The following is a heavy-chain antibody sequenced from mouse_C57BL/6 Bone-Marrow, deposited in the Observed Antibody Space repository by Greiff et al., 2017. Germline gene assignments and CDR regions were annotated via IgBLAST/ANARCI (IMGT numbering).Heavy chain of an antibody. Sequence: QVQLQQSGAELARPGASVKLSCKASGYTFTSYGISWVKQRPAQGLEWIGEIYPRSGNTYYNEKFKGKATLTADKSSSTAYMELRSLTSEDSAVYFCARVGYSNFAYWGQGTLVTVSA. CDR2: IYPRSGNT. D-gene: IGHD2-5*01. J-gene: IGHJ3*01. V-gene: IGHV1-81*01. CDR3: ARVGYSNFAY. CDR1: GYTFTSYG.